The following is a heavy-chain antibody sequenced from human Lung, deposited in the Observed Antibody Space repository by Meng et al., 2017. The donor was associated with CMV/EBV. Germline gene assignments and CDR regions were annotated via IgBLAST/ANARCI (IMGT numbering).Heavy chain of an antibody. CDR2: IYWDDDK. J-gene: IGHJ5*02. CDR3: ALFTRSWFDP. V-gene: IGHV2-5*02. CDR1: GCSLSTSEVG. D-gene: IGHD2-2*01. Sequence: QSTLKESCPTLVKTTQTLTLTFTFSGCSLSTSEVGVGWIRQPPGKALEWLAVIYWDDDKRYSPSLKSRLTITKDTSKNQVVLTLTNMDPVDTATYYCALFTRSWFDPWGQGTLVTVSS.